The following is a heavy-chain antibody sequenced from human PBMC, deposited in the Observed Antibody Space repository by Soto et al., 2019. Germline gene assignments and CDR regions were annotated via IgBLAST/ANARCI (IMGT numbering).Heavy chain of an antibody. J-gene: IGHJ4*02. V-gene: IGHV3-23*01. CDR3: AKGTSKLDY. D-gene: IGHD2-2*01. Sequence: EVQLLESGGGLIQPGGSLRLSCAASGFTFSSNDMSWVRQAPGKGLEWASSISASGRSLFYADAVKGRFTISRDNCKNTLYLQMRSLTAEDTAVAYCAKGTSKLDYGGQGALVAVSS. CDR2: ISASGRSL. CDR1: GFTFSSND.